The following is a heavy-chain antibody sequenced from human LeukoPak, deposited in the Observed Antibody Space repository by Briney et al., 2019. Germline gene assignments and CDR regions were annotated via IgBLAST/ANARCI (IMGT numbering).Heavy chain of an antibody. CDR3: ARESSESFDI. V-gene: IGHV3-21*01. J-gene: IGHJ3*02. Sequence: PGGSLRLSCAASGFTFTSHSMNWVHQAPGKGLEWVSSIGSRSTSIYYADSVKGRFTISRDNAKNSLYLQMNSLRAEDTAVYYCARESSESFDIWGQGTMVTVSS. D-gene: IGHD6-25*01. CDR2: IGSRSTSI. CDR1: GFTFTSHS.